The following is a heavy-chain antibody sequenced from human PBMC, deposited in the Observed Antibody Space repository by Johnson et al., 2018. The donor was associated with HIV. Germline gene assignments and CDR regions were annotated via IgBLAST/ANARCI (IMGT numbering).Heavy chain of an antibody. Sequence: VQLVESGGGLVQPGGSLRLSCEASGFTFDEYDISWVRQAPGKGLEWVSGINWNGGSTGYADSVRGRFTISRDNAKNSLYLQMNSLRAEDTALYYCAKDGYSSSWYPYAFDIWGQGTMVTVSS. D-gene: IGHD6-13*01. CDR2: INWNGGST. J-gene: IGHJ3*02. CDR3: AKDGYSSSWYPYAFDI. V-gene: IGHV3-20*04. CDR1: GFTFDEYD.